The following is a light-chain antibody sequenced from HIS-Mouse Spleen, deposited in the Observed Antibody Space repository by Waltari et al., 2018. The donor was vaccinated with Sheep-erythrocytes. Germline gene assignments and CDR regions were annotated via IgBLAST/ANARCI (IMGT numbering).Light chain of an antibody. V-gene: IGKV1-12*01. Sequence: DIQMTQSPSSVSASVGDRVTIPCRASQGISSWLGWYQQKPGKAPKLLIYAASSLQSGVPSRFSGSGSGTDFTLTISSRQHEEFATYCCQQANSFPPTFGQGTKVEIK. CDR2: AAS. CDR3: QQANSFPPT. CDR1: QGISSW. J-gene: IGKJ1*01.